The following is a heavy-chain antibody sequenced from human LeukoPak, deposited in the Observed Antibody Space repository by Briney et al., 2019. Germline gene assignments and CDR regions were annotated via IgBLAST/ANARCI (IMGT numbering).Heavy chain of an antibody. Sequence: PGRSLRLSCAASGFTFDDYAMHWVRQAPGKGLEWVSGISWNSGSIGYADSVKGRFTISRDNSKNTLYLQMNSLRAEDTAVYYCAKSQWEPTGLDAFDIWGQGTMVTVSS. J-gene: IGHJ3*02. CDR3: AKSQWEPTGLDAFDI. D-gene: IGHD1-26*01. V-gene: IGHV3-9*01. CDR1: GFTFDDYA. CDR2: ISWNSGSI.